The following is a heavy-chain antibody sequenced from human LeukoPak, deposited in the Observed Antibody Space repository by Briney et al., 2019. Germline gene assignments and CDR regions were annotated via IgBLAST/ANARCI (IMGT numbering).Heavy chain of an antibody. Sequence: GRSLRLSCAASGFTFSSYAMHWVRQAPGKGLEWVAVISYDGSNEYYADSVKGRFTISRDNSKNTLYLQMNSLRAEDTAVYYCARAKDIAVAGNYFDHWGQGTLVTVSS. J-gene: IGHJ4*02. CDR2: ISYDGSNE. CDR1: GFTFSSYA. V-gene: IGHV3-30-3*01. D-gene: IGHD6-19*01. CDR3: ARAKDIAVAGNYFDH.